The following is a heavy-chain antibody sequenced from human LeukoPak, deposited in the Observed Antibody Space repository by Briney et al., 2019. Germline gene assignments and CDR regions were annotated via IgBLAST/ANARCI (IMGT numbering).Heavy chain of an antibody. CDR1: GYTLTSYY. Sequence: ASVKVCCKASGYTLTSYYMHWVRQAPGQGLEWMGWINPNSGGTNYAQKFQGRVTMTRDTSISTAYMELSRLRSDDTAVYYCARDRELAYFDYWGQGTLVTVSS. V-gene: IGHV1-2*02. CDR3: ARDRELAYFDY. J-gene: IGHJ4*02. D-gene: IGHD1-26*01. CDR2: INPNSGGT.